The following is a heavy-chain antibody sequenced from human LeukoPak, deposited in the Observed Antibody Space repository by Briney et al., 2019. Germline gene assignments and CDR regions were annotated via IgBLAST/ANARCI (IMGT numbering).Heavy chain of an antibody. CDR1: GGSISSYY. V-gene: IGHV4-59*08. Sequence: SETLSPTCTVSGGSISSYYWTWIRQPPGKGLEWIGYIFYSGSTNYNPSPKSRVTISVDTSKNQFSLRLSSVTAADTAVYYCARHLLVADYYYYAMDVWGQGTTVTVSS. CDR3: ARHLLVADYYYYAMDV. CDR2: IFYSGST. J-gene: IGHJ6*02. D-gene: IGHD5-12*01.